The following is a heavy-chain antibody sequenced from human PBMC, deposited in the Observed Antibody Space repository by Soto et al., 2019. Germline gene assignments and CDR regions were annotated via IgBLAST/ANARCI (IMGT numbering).Heavy chain of an antibody. CDR3: ARDRGMGYCSGGSCTTDWYFDL. D-gene: IGHD2-15*01. CDR2: INAGNGNT. J-gene: IGHJ2*01. V-gene: IGHV1-3*01. Sequence: ASVKVSCKASGYTFTSYAMHWVRQAPGQRLEWMGWINAGNGNTKYSQKFQGRVTITRDTSASTAYMELSSLRSEDTAVYYCARDRGMGYCSGGSCTTDWYFDLWGRGTLVTVSS. CDR1: GYTFTSYA.